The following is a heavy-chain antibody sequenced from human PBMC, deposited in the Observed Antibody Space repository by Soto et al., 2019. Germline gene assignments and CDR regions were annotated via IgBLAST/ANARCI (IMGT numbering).Heavy chain of an antibody. J-gene: IGHJ3*02. D-gene: IGHD3-3*01. CDR3: SSGGGVGVAGSAAFDM. CDR2: INPATGAA. V-gene: IGHV1-2*02. Sequence: QLHLVQSGAVVQKPGASVTVSCSASGYPVTAYYMHWVRQAPGRGLEWMGGINPATGAAKYTQTFQGRGTMTSDTAPRTVFMELSGLTSEDTAGVYCSSGGGVGVAGSAAFDMWGQGTVVTVSS. CDR1: GYPVTAYY.